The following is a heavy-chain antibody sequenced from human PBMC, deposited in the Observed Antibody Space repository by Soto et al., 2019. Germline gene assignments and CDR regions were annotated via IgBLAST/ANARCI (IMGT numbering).Heavy chain of an antibody. Sequence: VKVSCKASGYTFSTHAMHWVRQAPGQSLEWMGWIHGGTGQTKHSHRFQDRVSITRDTSASTAYMELSSLGSEDTAVYYCARGKGMEENYYYYGLDIWGQGTTVTVSS. CDR2: IHGGTGQT. V-gene: IGHV1-3*01. CDR3: ARGKGMEENYYYYGLDI. CDR1: GYTFSTHA. D-gene: IGHD1-1*01. J-gene: IGHJ6*02.